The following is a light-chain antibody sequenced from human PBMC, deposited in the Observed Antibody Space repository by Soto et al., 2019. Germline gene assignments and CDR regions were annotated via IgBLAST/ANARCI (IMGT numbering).Light chain of an antibody. Sequence: QSARTQPPSASGSPGQSVTISCTGTSSDVGGYDYVSWYQQHPGKAPKLMTYEVTKRPSGVPDRFSGSKSGDTASLTVSGFQAEDEADYYCSSYAGNNNVIFGGGTKLTVL. CDR3: SSYAGNNNVI. J-gene: IGLJ2*01. V-gene: IGLV2-8*01. CDR2: EVT. CDR1: SSDVGGYDY.